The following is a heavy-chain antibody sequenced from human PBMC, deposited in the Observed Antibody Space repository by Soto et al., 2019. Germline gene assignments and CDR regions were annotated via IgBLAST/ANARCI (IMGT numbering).Heavy chain of an antibody. Sequence: GASVKVSCKASAYTSTSYGISWVRQAPGQGLEWMGWISAYNGNTNYAQKLQGRVTMTTDTSTSTAYVELRSLRSDDTAVYYCARGGLRYFDWCTSDYWGQGTLVTVSS. D-gene: IGHD3-9*01. CDR2: ISAYNGNT. J-gene: IGHJ4*02. CDR1: AYTSTSYG. CDR3: ARGGLRYFDWCTSDY. V-gene: IGHV1-18*01.